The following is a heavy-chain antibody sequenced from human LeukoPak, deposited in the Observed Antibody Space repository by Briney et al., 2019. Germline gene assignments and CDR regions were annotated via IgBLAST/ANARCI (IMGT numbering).Heavy chain of an antibody. Sequence: PGGSLRLSCAASEFTFNSYWMSWVRQAPGKGLEWVANIKQDGSEKYYVDSVKGRFTISRDNAKNSLYLQMNSLRAEDTAVYYCASSLPSPERSPGDDYWGQGTLVTVSS. V-gene: IGHV3-7*01. CDR2: IKQDGSEK. D-gene: IGHD3-10*01. CDR1: EFTFNSYW. CDR3: ASSLPSPERSPGDDY. J-gene: IGHJ4*02.